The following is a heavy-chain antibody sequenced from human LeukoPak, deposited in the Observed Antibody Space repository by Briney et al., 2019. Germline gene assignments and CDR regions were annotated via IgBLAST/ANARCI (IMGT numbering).Heavy chain of an antibody. Sequence: PSETLSLTCTVSGGSIISSGYFWGWIRQPPGKGLEWIGSCYYSGSTYYNPSLKSRITISVDTSKNQFSLKVFSVTAADTATYYCARRGVPSAIGNWGQGTLVTVSS. CDR3: ARRGVPSAIGN. V-gene: IGHV4-39*01. CDR1: GGSIISSGYF. J-gene: IGHJ4*02. CDR2: CYYSGST. D-gene: IGHD2-2*01.